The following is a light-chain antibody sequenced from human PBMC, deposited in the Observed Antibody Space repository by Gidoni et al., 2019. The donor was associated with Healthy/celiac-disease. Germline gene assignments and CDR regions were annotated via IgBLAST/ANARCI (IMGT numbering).Light chain of an antibody. V-gene: IGKV3-20*01. CDR2: GAS. Sequence: EIVLTQSPGTLSLSPGDRATLSCRASQSVSSSYLAWYPQKPGQAPRLLIYGASSRATGIPDRVSGSGSGTDFTLTISRLEPEDFAVYYCQQYGSSPRTFGQXTKVEIK. CDR3: QQYGSSPRT. CDR1: QSVSSSY. J-gene: IGKJ1*01.